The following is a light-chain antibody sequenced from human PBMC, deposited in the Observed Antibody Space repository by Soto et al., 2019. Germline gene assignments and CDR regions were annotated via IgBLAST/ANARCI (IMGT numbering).Light chain of an antibody. V-gene: IGKV1-5*01. CDR1: ESISSW. CDR2: DVS. CDR3: PQCFWPWA. J-gene: IGKJ1*01. Sequence: DIQVTKDPSTRSAARGDRDVSSSRASESISSWLAWYQQKPGKAPKLLIYDVSSLESGVPSRFGGSGPGSGFTLSITSLPPAEFAPYICPQCFWPWAFGQGTKVDIK.